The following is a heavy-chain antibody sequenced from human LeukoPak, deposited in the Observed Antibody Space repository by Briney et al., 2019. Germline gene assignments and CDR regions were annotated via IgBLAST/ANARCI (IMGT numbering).Heavy chain of an antibody. CDR2: INHSGST. V-gene: IGHV4-34*01. CDR3: ARGLLSGGANDAFDI. D-gene: IGHD2-21*01. J-gene: IGHJ3*02. CDR1: GGSFSGYY. Sequence: SETLSLTCAVYGGSFSGYYWSWIRQPPGKGLEWIGEINHSGSTNYNPSLKSRVTISVDTSKSQFSLKLSSVTAADTAVYYCARGLLSGGANDAFDIWGQGTMVTVSS.